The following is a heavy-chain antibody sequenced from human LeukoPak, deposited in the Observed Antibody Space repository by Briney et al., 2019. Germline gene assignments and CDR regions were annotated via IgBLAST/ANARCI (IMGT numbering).Heavy chain of an antibody. J-gene: IGHJ4*02. CDR3: ASTIRPDFYFDY. D-gene: IGHD5-24*01. CDR1: GGSISSNSYY. CDR2: IYYSGST. V-gene: IGHV4-39*07. Sequence: SETLSLTCTVSGGSISSNSYYWGWIRQPPGKGLEWIGSIYYSGSTYYNPSLKSRVIISVDTSKNQFSLKLSSVTAADTAVYYCASTIRPDFYFDYWGQGTLVTVSS.